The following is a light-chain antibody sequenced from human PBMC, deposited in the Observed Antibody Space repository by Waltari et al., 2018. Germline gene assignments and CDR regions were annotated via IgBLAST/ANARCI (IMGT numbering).Light chain of an antibody. CDR3: QQYSNYPYT. CDR1: QDINNF. Sequence: DIQMTQSPSSLSASVGNRVTITCRATQDINNFLAWFQQKPGRAPKPLIYSASSLQSGVSSRFSGSGSGTVFSLTISSLQPDDFATYYCQQYSNYPYTFGQGTKVE. J-gene: IGKJ2*01. V-gene: IGKV1-16*01. CDR2: SAS.